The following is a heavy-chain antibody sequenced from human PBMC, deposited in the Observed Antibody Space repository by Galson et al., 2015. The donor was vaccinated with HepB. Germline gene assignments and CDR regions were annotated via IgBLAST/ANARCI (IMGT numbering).Heavy chain of an antibody. J-gene: IGHJ6*04. CDR1: GYTFTSFG. V-gene: IGHV1-18*01. D-gene: IGHD4-23*01. CDR3: ASEPRTFFGGQNYGLDV. Sequence: SVKVSCKASGYTFTSFGISWVRQAPGQGLEWMGGISADNGNIKYAQRFRGRVTMTPDTSTSTAYMELWRLRSDDTAVYYCASEPRTFFGGQNYGLDVWGKGTTVPVSS. CDR2: ISADNGNI.